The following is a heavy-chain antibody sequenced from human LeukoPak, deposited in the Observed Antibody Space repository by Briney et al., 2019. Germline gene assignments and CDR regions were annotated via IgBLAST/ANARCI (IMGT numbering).Heavy chain of an antibody. Sequence: SGGSLRLSCAASGFTFSCCWMSWVRQAPGKGLEWVASIEHDGSEKFYVDSVKGRFTISRDDTKISLYLQMNSLRAEDTAVYYCVRGEMDYWGQGTLVTVSS. D-gene: IGHD3-10*01. CDR3: VRGEMDY. CDR1: GFTFSCCW. J-gene: IGHJ4*02. V-gene: IGHV3-7*01. CDR2: IEHDGSEK.